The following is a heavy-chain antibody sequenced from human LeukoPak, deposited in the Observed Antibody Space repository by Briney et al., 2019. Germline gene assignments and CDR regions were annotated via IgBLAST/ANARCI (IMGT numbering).Heavy chain of an antibody. CDR1: GFTLSSYE. CDR2: IDYSGGDT. V-gene: IGHV3-23*01. J-gene: IGHJ4*02. CDR3: ARNNGWYGVS. Sequence: GGSLRLSCTASGFTLSSYEMSWIRQAPGKGLEWVSSIDYSGGDTHYADSVKGRFTISRDNSKNTLYLQLSSLRGDDTAVYFCARNNGWYGVSWGQGTLVTVSS. D-gene: IGHD6-19*01.